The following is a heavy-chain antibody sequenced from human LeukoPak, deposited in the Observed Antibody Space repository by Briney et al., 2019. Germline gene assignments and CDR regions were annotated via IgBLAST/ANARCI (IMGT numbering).Heavy chain of an antibody. CDR1: GGSISSSSYY. V-gene: IGHV4-39*07. J-gene: IGHJ3*02. D-gene: IGHD3-9*01. CDR2: IYYSGST. Sequence: KTSETLSLTCTVSGGSISSSSYYWGWIRQPPGKGLEWIGSIYYSGSTYYNPSLKSRVTISVDTSKNQFSLKLSSVTAADTAVYYCARATEDILTAKDAFDIWGQGTMVTVSS. CDR3: ARATEDILTAKDAFDI.